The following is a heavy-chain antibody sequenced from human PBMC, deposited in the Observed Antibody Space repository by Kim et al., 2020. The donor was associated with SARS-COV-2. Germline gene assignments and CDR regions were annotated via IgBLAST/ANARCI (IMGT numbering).Heavy chain of an antibody. CDR3: ARVRGRYCSSTSCPQFIDY. V-gene: IGHV3-21*01. Sequence: GGSLRLSCAASGFTFSSYSMNWVRQAPGKGLEWVSSISSSSSYIYYADSVKGRFTISRDNAKNSLYLQMNSLRAEDTAVYYCARVRGRYCSSTSCPQFIDYWGQGTLVTVSS. D-gene: IGHD2-2*01. CDR2: ISSSSSYI. J-gene: IGHJ4*02. CDR1: GFTFSSYS.